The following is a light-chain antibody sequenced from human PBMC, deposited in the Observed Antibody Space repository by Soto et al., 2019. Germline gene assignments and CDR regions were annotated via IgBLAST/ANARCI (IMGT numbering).Light chain of an antibody. Sequence: IQLTQSPSSLSGSVGDRVTVSCRSSQNIDNYLNWYVQRPGKAPELLIYSTSNLKSGVPSRFRGSGSGTDFSLTINSLQSEDFATYYCQQSSNIPWTFGQGTKVGIK. CDR2: STS. J-gene: IGKJ1*01. CDR3: QQSSNIPWT. CDR1: QNIDNY. V-gene: IGKV1-39*01.